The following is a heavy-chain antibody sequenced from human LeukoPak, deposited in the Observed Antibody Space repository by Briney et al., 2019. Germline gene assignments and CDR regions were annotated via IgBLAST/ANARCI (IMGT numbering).Heavy chain of an antibody. CDR2: ISSISTI. D-gene: IGHD4-17*01. V-gene: IGHV3-48*01. CDR3: ARVHMTTVAKNWFDP. J-gene: IGHJ5*02. CDR1: GFTLSSYS. Sequence: GGSLRLSCAASGFTLSSYSMNWVRHAPGKGLEWVSYISSISTIYYAASVKGRFTISRDNAKKSLYLQMNSLRPAHTPVYFCARVHMTTVAKNWFDPWGQGTLVTVSS.